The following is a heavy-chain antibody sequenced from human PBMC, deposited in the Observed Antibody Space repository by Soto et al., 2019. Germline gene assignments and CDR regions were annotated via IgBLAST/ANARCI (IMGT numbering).Heavy chain of an antibody. CDR2: VSKDGSDK. Sequence: PGGSLRLSCAASGFTFSRFDMHWVRQAPGKGLEWVAVVSKDGSDKYYADSVRGRFTISRDNFKNTLYLQMNSLSPEDTAVYYCAKGGRTMFAPDAFDIWGQGTVVTVSS. CDR1: GFTFSRFD. V-gene: IGHV3-30*18. CDR3: AKGGRTMFAPDAFDI. J-gene: IGHJ3*02. D-gene: IGHD3-16*01.